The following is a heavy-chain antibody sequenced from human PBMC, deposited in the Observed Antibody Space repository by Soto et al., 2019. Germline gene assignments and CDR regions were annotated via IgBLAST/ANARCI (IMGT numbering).Heavy chain of an antibody. CDR1: GGSTSSSDW. V-gene: IGHV4-4*02. J-gene: IGHJ4*02. Sequence: QVHLQESGPGLVKPSETLSLTCAISGGSTSSSDWWTWVRQPPGEGLEWIGEIHRDGVTNYNSSLKSRLTISLDQSRNQFSLSLTSVTAADAAVYFCATRDTSRFYWGQGTLVTVSS. CDR2: IHRDGVT. CDR3: ATRDTSRFY. D-gene: IGHD6-13*01.